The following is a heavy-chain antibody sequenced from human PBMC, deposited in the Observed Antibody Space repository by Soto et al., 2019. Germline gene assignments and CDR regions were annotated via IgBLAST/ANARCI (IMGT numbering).Heavy chain of an antibody. V-gene: IGHV1-3*01. CDR1: GYTFTSYA. J-gene: IGHJ6*02. Sequence: ASVKVSCKASGYTFTSYAMHWVRQAPGQRLEWMGWINAGSGDTKYSQKFQGRVTMTTDTSTSTAYMELRSLRSDDTAVYYCARAELERQHYGMDVWGQGTTVTVSS. D-gene: IGHD1-1*01. CDR2: INAGSGDT. CDR3: ARAELERQHYGMDV.